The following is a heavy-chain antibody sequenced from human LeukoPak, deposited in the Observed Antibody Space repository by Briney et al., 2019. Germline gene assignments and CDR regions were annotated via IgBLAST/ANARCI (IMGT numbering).Heavy chain of an antibody. V-gene: IGHV1-69*05. D-gene: IGHD2-15*01. CDR1: GGSFSSEA. Sequence: SVKVSCKAFGGSFSSEAISWVRQAPGQGLEWVGGIIPIFGTANYAQKFQGRVTITTDESTSTAYMEVSSLRSEDTAVYYCGRKAGDCGGGTCYSIDYWGQGTLVTVSS. CDR3: GRKAGDCGGGTCYSIDY. CDR2: IIPIFGTA. J-gene: IGHJ4*02.